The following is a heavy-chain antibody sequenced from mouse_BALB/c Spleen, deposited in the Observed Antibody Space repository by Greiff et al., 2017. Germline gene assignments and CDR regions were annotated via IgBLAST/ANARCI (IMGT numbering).Heavy chain of an antibody. J-gene: IGHJ2*01. CDR1: GFTFSSFG. D-gene: IGHD2-14*01. CDR3: ARNYRYFDY. Sequence: EVQRVESGGGLVQPGGSRKLSCAASGFTFSSFGMHWVRQAPEKGLEWVAYISSGSSTIYYADTVKGRFTISRDNPKNTLFLQMTSLRSEDTAKYYCARNYRYFDYWGQGTTLTVSS. CDR2: ISSGSSTI. V-gene: IGHV5-17*02.